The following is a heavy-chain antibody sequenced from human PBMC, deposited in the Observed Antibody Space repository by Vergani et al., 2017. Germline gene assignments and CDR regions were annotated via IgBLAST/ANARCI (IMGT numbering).Heavy chain of an antibody. J-gene: IGHJ4*02. CDR3: ARDGGGVSSGWNSFDY. CDR1: GFTFDDYA. Sequence: EVQLVESGGGLVQPGRSLRLSCAASGFTFDDYAMHWVRQAPGKGLEWVSGISWNSGSIGYADSVKGRFTISRDNAKNTLYLQMNSLRAEDTAVYYCARDGGGVSSGWNSFDYGGQGSLVTVS. D-gene: IGHD6-19*01. CDR2: ISWNSGSI. V-gene: IGHV3-9*01.